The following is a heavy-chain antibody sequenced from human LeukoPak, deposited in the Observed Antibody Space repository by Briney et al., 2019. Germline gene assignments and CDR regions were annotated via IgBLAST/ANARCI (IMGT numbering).Heavy chain of an antibody. D-gene: IGHD3-16*01. CDR3: ARERRGDFAFDI. V-gene: IGHV3-64*01. CDR2: ISTNGGRK. J-gene: IGHJ3*02. CDR1: GFTFRSYA. Sequence: PGRSLRLSCAAPGFTFRSYAMHWVRQAPGKGLEYVSTISTNGGRKYYANSVKGRFTISRDNSKNTVYLRMGSLGAEDMAVYYCARERRGDFAFDIWGQGTMVTVSS.